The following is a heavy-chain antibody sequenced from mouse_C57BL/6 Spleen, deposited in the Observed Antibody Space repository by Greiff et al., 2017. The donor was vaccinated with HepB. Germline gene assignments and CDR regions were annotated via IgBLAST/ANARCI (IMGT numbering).Heavy chain of an antibody. V-gene: IGHV5-9*01. Sequence: EVHLVESGGGLVKPGGSLKLSCAASGFTFSSYTMSWVRQTPEKRLEWVATISGGGGNTYYPDSVKGRFTISRDNAKNTLYLQMSSLRSEDTALYYCARRIYYGNYDWYFDVWGTGTTVTVSS. CDR1: GFTFSSYT. CDR2: ISGGGGNT. CDR3: ARRIYYGNYDWYFDV. J-gene: IGHJ1*03. D-gene: IGHD2-1*01.